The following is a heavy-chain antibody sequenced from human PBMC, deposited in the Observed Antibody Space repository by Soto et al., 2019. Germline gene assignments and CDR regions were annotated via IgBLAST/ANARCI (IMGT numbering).Heavy chain of an antibody. CDR2: IYYSGST. V-gene: IGHV4-31*03. CDR3: ARSDCSGGSRYSFYYYGMDV. CDR1: GGSISSGGYY. J-gene: IGHJ6*02. Sequence: QVQLQESGPGLVKPSQTLSLTCTVSGGSISSGGYYWSWIRQHPGKGLEWIGYIYYSGSTYYNPSLKSRVTISVDTSTNQFSLKLSSVTAADTAVYYCARSDCSGGSRYSFYYYGMDVWGQGTTVTVSS. D-gene: IGHD2-15*01.